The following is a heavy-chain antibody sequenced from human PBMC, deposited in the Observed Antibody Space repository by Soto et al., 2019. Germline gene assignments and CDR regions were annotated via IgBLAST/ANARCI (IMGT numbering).Heavy chain of an antibody. J-gene: IGHJ4*02. V-gene: IGHV4-39*01. CDR3: AGHISAGAAALYYFDY. D-gene: IGHD2-2*01. CDR1: GGSISSSSYY. Sequence: QLQLQESGPGRVKPSETLSLTCTVSGGSISSSSYYWGWIRQPPGKGLEWIGSIYYSGSTYYIPSLKSRVTISVDTSKNQFSLKLSSVTAADKAVYYCAGHISAGAAALYYFDYWGQGTLVTVSS. CDR2: IYYSGST.